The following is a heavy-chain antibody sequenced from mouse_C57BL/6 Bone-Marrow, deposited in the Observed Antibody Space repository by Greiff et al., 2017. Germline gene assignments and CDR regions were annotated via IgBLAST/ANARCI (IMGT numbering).Heavy chain of an antibody. J-gene: IGHJ3*01. D-gene: IGHD1-1*01. V-gene: IGHV1-58*01. CDR1: GYTFTSYG. Sequence: EVQLQQSGAELVRPGSSVKMSCKTSGYTFTSYGINWVKQRPGPGLEWIGYIYIGNGYTEYNEKFKGKATLTSATSSSTAYMQLSSLTSEDSAIYFCARDYYGSSYGWFAYWGQGTLVTVSA. CDR3: ARDYYGSSYGWFAY. CDR2: IYIGNGYT.